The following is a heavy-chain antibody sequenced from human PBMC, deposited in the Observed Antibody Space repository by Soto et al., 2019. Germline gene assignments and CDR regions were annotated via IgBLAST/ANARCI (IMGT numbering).Heavy chain of an antibody. V-gene: IGHV2-5*01. J-gene: IGHJ4*02. CDR3: AHSPLGFGELLPWIGTFDY. CDR2: IYWNDDK. CDR1: GFSLSTSGVG. D-gene: IGHD3-10*01. Sequence: QITLKESGPTLVKPTQTLTLTCTFSGFSLSTSGVGVGWIRQPPGKALEWLALIYWNDDKRYSPSLKSRLTITKDTSKNQVVLTMTNMDPVDTATYYCAHSPLGFGELLPWIGTFDYWGQGTLVTVSS.